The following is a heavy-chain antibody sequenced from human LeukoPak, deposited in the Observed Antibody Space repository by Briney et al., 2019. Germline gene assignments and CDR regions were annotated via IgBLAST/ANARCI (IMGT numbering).Heavy chain of an antibody. V-gene: IGHV4-38-2*01. Sequence: PSEALSLTCAVSGYSISSGYYWGWIRQPPGKGLEWIGSIYHGGSTYYNPSLKSRVTISVDTSKNQFCLKLSSVTATDTAVYYCAIGPGYSSGGYLYWGQGTLVTVSS. CDR2: IYHGGST. D-gene: IGHD6-19*01. CDR1: GYSISSGYY. CDR3: AIGPGYSSGGYLY. J-gene: IGHJ4*02.